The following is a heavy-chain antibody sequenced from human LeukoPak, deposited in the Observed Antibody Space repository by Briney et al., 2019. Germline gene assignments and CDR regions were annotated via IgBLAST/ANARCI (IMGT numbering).Heavy chain of an antibody. CDR2: VDPEDGET. D-gene: IGHD3-10*01. J-gene: IGHJ4*02. Sequence: ATVKISCKASGYTFTDCYIHWVQQAPGKGLEWMGRVDPEDGETIYAEKFQGRVTMTADTSTDTAYMELSSLRSEDTALYYCVTDLDYYDSGSYYIGYWGQGTLVAVSS. CDR1: GYTFTDCY. CDR3: VTDLDYYDSGSYYIGY. V-gene: IGHV1-69-2*01.